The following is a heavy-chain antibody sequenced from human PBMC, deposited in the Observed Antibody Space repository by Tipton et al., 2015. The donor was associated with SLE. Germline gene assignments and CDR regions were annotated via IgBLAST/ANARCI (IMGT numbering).Heavy chain of an antibody. CDR3: ARGGAGYGMDV. J-gene: IGHJ6*02. CDR2: ISSSSSYT. Sequence: SLRLSCAASGFTFSVYYMNWIRQAPGKGLEWVSYISSSSSYTNYADSVKGRFTISRDNAKNSLYLQMNSLRAEDTAVYYCARGGAGYGMDVWGQGTTVTVSS. CDR1: GFTFSVYY. V-gene: IGHV3-11*05. D-gene: IGHD4-17*01.